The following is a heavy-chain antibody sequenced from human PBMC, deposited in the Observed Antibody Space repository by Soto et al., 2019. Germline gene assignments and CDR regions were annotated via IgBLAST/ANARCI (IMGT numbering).Heavy chain of an antibody. CDR1: GGSISSYY. J-gene: IGHJ6*02. D-gene: IGHD3-10*01. Sequence: SETLSLTCTVSGGSISSYYWSWIRQPPGKGLEWIGYIYYSGSTNYNPSLKSRVTISVDTSKNQFSLKLSSVTAADTAVYYCARDHRVWFGEFKWGGNYYYGMDVWGQGTTVTV. CDR3: ARDHRVWFGEFKWGGNYYYGMDV. CDR2: IYYSGST. V-gene: IGHV4-59*01.